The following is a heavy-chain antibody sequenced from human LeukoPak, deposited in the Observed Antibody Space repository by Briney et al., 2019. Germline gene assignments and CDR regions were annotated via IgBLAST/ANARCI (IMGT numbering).Heavy chain of an antibody. D-gene: IGHD6-19*01. CDR2: IYHSGST. CDR1: GYSISSGYY. CDR3: AILYLAGHPYAFDI. J-gene: IGHJ3*02. V-gene: IGHV4-38-2*01. Sequence: KPSETLSLTCAVSGYSISSGYYWGWIRQPPGKGLEWIGSIYHSGSTYYNPSRKSRVTISVDTSENQFSLKLSSVTAADTAVYYCAILYLAGHPYAFDIWGQGTMVTVSS.